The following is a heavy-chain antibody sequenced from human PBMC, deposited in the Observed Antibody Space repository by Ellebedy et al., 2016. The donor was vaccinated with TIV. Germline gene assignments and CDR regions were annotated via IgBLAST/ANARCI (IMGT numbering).Heavy chain of an antibody. CDR3: ARGRNVNNDYYYYYGLDV. D-gene: IGHD1-1*01. CDR1: GYIFSDHW. Sequence: GESLKISCKGSGYIFSDHWIGWVRQMPGKGLEWMAIIHPSNSETIYSPSFQGQVTISADEATSTAYLQWSSLTASDTAMYFCARGRNVNNDYYYYYGLDVWGPGTPVTVSS. CDR2: IHPSNSET. V-gene: IGHV5-51*01. J-gene: IGHJ6*02.